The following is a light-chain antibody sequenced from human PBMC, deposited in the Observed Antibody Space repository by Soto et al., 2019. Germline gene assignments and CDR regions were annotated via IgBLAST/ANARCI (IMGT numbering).Light chain of an antibody. CDR2: GAS. CDR1: RIVISNY. Sequence: ESVLAQSPGTLSLSPGEGATLSCRSSRIVISNYLAWYQKKPGQAPRLLIYGASNRATGVPDRFSGSGSGRDFSLPIRGLESVDFAVYFCQKFDNSPDRFGHGTKLEIK. V-gene: IGKV3-20*01. J-gene: IGKJ2*01. CDR3: QKFDNSPDR.